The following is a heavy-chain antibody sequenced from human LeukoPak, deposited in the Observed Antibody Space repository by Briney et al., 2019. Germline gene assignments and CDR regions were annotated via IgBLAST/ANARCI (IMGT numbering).Heavy chain of an antibody. CDR1: GFTFSSYW. CDR2: ISYDGGEI. CDR3: ARDKPRGSYDGSIFDS. J-gene: IGHJ4*02. V-gene: IGHV3-7*01. Sequence: GGSLRLSCEVSGFTFSSYWMRWVRQAPGKGLEWVAIISYDGGEIYYVDSVKGRFTLSRDNAKSSVYLQMNSLRAEDAAVYYCARDKPRGSYDGSIFDSWGQGTLVTVSS. D-gene: IGHD3-16*01.